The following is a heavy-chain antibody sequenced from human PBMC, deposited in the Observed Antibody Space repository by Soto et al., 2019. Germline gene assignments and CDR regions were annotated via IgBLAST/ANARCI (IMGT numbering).Heavy chain of an antibody. CDR3: ARETPIWFGNPWFDP. J-gene: IGHJ5*02. Sequence: AAVKVSCKASGYTFTIYGISCVRQAPLQWLDWMGWISAYNGNTNYAQKLQGRVTMTTDTSTSTAYMELRSLRSDDTAVYYCARETPIWFGNPWFDPWGQGTLVTVSS. D-gene: IGHD3-10*01. CDR1: GYTFTIYG. CDR2: ISAYNGNT. V-gene: IGHV1-18*01.